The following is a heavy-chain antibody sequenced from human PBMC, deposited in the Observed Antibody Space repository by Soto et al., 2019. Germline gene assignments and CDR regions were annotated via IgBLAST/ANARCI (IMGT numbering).Heavy chain of an antibody. CDR2: IKQDGSEK. V-gene: IGHV3-7*01. Sequence: EVQLVESGGGLVQPGGSLRLSCAASGFTFSNYWMSWVRQAPGKGLEWVANIKQDGSEKYYVDSVKGRFTISRDNAKNSLYMQMNSLRAEDTAVYYCARASCGLYADYWGQGTLVTVSS. J-gene: IGHJ4*02. CDR3: ARASCGLYADY. D-gene: IGHD3-10*01. CDR1: GFTFSNYW.